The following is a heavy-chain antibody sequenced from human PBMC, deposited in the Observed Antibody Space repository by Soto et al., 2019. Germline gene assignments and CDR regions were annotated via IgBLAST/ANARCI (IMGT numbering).Heavy chain of an antibody. J-gene: IGHJ6*02. V-gene: IGHV4-34*01. Sequence: PSETLSLTCAVYGGSFSGYYWSWVRQPPGKGLEWIGEINHSGSTNYNPSLKSRVTISVDTSKNQFSLKLSPVTAADTAVYYCARAGYSYGYYYYYGMDVWGQGXTVTVYS. D-gene: IGHD5-18*01. CDR2: INHSGST. CDR3: ARAGYSYGYYYYYGMDV. CDR1: GGSFSGYY.